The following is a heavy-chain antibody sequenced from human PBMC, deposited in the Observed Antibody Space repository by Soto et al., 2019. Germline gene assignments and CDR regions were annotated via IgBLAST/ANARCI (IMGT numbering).Heavy chain of an antibody. D-gene: IGHD3-10*01. CDR3: AKDRYGSGDYYYYYYGMDV. Sequence: QVQLVESGGGVVQPGRSLRLSCAASGFTFSSYGMHWVRQAPGKGLEWVAVISYDGSNKYYADSVKGRFTISRDNSKNTLYLQMNSLRAEDTAVYYCAKDRYGSGDYYYYYYGMDVWGQGTTVTVSS. CDR2: ISYDGSNK. J-gene: IGHJ6*02. V-gene: IGHV3-30*18. CDR1: GFTFSSYG.